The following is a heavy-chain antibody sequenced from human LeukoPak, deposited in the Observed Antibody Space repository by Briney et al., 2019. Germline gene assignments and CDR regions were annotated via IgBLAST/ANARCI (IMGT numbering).Heavy chain of an antibody. CDR1: GFTFSSYS. D-gene: IGHD1-7*01. Sequence: GGSLRLSCAASGFTFSSYSMNWVRQAPGKGLEWVSSISSSSSYIYYADSVKGRFTTSRDNAKNSLYLQMNSLRAEDTAVYYCARARGITGTTGGVDYWGQGTLVTVSS. CDR3: ARARGITGTTGGVDY. CDR2: ISSSSSYI. J-gene: IGHJ4*02. V-gene: IGHV3-21*01.